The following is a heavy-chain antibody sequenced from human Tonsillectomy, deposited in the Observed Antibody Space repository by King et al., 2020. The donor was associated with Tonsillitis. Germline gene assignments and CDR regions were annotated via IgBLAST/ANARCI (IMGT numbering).Heavy chain of an antibody. V-gene: IGHV5-51*03. Sequence: QLVQSGAEVKKPGESLKISCKGSGYSFSSYWIGWVRQMPGKGLEWMGIIYPGDPDTRYSPSFQGQVTISVDKSISTAYLQWSSLMASDTTMYYCARGGYSSGWYGGYWGQGTLVTVSS. CDR1: GYSFSSYW. J-gene: IGHJ4*02. CDR3: ARGGYSSGWYGGY. CDR2: IYPGDPDT. D-gene: IGHD6-19*01.